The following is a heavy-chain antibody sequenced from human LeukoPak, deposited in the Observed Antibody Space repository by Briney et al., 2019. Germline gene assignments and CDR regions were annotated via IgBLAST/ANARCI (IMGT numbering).Heavy chain of an antibody. CDR1: GFTFSNYG. CDR3: ARDSSSWDYDY. CDR2: IRFDGGHK. V-gene: IGHV3-30*02. J-gene: IGHJ4*02. Sequence: PGGSLRLSCAASGFTFSNYGMFWVRQAPGKGLDWVSFIRFDGGHKYYADSVKGRFTISRDNSKNTVYLQMDSLRAEDTAVYYCARDSSSWDYDYWGQGTLVTVSS. D-gene: IGHD6-13*01.